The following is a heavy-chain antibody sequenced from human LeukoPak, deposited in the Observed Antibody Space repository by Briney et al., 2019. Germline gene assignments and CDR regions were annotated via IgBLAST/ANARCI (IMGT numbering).Heavy chain of an antibody. Sequence: GGSLRLSCAASGFTFSSYGMHWVRQAPGKGLEWVAVISYDGSNKYYADSVKGRFTISRDNSKNTLYLQMNSLRAEDTAVYYCAKDQRGSYWAGDYFDYWGQGTLVTVSS. CDR1: GFTFSSYG. CDR2: ISYDGSNK. V-gene: IGHV3-30*18. CDR3: AKDQRGSYWAGDYFDY. D-gene: IGHD1-26*01. J-gene: IGHJ4*02.